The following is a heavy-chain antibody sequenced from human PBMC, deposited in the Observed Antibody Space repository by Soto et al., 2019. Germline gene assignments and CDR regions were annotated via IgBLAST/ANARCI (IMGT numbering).Heavy chain of an antibody. CDR3: TAEMTGGYYRQPPRTDV. Sequence: PGGSLRLACATSGFTFGNAWMNWARQAPGKGLEWVGRIKSKTDGGTTDYAAPVKGRFTISRDDSKNTLYLQMNSLKTEDTAVYYFTAEMTGGYYRQPPRTDVFRQRT. J-gene: IGHJ6*02. CDR1: GFTFGNAW. D-gene: IGHD6-25*01. CDR2: IKSKTDGGTT. V-gene: IGHV3-15*07.